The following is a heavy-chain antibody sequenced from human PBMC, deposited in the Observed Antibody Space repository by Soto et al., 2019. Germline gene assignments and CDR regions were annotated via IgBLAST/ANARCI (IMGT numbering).Heavy chain of an antibody. CDR1: GGTFSSYA. D-gene: IGHD1-26*01. J-gene: IGHJ4*02. CDR2: IIPMSGAT. CDR3: ARGGPENDY. V-gene: IGHV1-69*12. Sequence: QVQLVQSGAEVKKPGSSVKVSCKASGGTFSSYALSWVRQAPGQGLEWMGGIIPMSGATNYAPKFQGRVTFTADESTNTAYLELTSLRSEDTAVYYCARGGPENDYWGQGTLVTVSS.